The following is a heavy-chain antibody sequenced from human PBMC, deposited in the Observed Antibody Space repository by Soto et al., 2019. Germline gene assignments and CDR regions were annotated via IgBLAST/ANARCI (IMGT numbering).Heavy chain of an antibody. CDR3: ARDWGDGYKGPFDY. CDR1: GFTVSSNY. V-gene: IGHV3-66*01. J-gene: IGHJ4*02. D-gene: IGHD5-12*01. Sequence: TGGSLRLSCAASGFTVSSNYMSWVRQAPGKGLEWVSVIYSGGSTYYADSVKGRFTISRDNSKNTLYLQMNSLRAEDTAVYYCARDWGDGYKGPFDYWGQGTLVTVSS. CDR2: IYSGGST.